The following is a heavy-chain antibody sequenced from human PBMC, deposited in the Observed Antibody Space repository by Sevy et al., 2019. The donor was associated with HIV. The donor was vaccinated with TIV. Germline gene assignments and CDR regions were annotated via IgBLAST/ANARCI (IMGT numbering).Heavy chain of an antibody. D-gene: IGHD4-17*01. V-gene: IGHV3-30-3*01. J-gene: IGHJ4*02. CDR2: SSYDGGNI. CDR1: GFILGYYA. Sequence: GGSLRLSCTASGFILGYYAMHWVRQAPGKGLEWVAVSSYDGGNIYYADSVQGRFTVSRDNSKNTLYLQMNSLRPEDTAMYYCGRDFYEFGDPRGLDYWGQGVLVTVSS. CDR3: GRDFYEFGDPRGLDY.